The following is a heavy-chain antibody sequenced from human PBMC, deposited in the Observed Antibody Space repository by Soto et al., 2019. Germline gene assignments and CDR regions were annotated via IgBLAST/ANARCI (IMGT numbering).Heavy chain of an antibody. CDR1: LFNIINHS. J-gene: IGHJ4*02. Sequence: PGVSLRLSVAFSLFNIINHSMTGFGRAPGEGLEWVAVISGGCQSTHYVDSVKGRFTISRDNSNNMVFLQMNSLRIEDTALYFCATLGVAPDGDYFWGQRTVVTVSS. V-gene: IGHV3-23*01. CDR3: ATLGVAPDGDYF. CDR2: ISGGCQST.